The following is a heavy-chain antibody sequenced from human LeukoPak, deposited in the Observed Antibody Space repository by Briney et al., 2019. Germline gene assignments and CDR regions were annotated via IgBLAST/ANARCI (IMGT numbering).Heavy chain of an antibody. CDR3: ARPKYYYDSSAPFGY. J-gene: IGHJ4*02. CDR1: GYSISSGYY. Sequence: SETLSLTCTVSGYSISSGYYWGWIRQPPGKGLEWIGSIYHSGSTYYNPSLKSRVTISVDTSKNQFSLKLSSVTAADTAVYYCARPKYYYDSSAPFGYWGQGTLVTVSS. D-gene: IGHD3-22*01. CDR2: IYHSGST. V-gene: IGHV4-38-2*02.